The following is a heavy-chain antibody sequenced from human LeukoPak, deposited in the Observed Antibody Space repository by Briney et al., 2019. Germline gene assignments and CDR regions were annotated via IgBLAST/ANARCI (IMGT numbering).Heavy chain of an antibody. CDR2: ISAYNGNT. CDR1: GYTFTSYG. Sequence: ASVKVSCKASGYTFTSYGISWVRQAPGQGLEWRGWISAYNGNTNYAQKLQGRVTMTTDTSTSTAYMELRSLRSDDTAVYYCARGLSLPPYDSSGYSLGYWGQGTLVTVSS. D-gene: IGHD3-22*01. CDR3: ARGLSLPPYDSSGYSLGY. V-gene: IGHV1-18*01. J-gene: IGHJ4*02.